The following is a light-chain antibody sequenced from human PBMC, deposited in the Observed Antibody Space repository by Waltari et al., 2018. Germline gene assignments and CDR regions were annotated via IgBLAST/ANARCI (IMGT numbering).Light chain of an antibody. V-gene: IGKV1-9*01. Sequence: DIQVTQSTSFLSAYVGDSVTITCRASQGISSYSAWHQQQPGQAPKLLIYAASTLQRGVPSRVSGSGSGTEVTHTISSLQPEDFATYYCQQLNSYPPYAFGQGNKLEIK. J-gene: IGKJ2*01. CDR2: AAS. CDR1: QGISSY. CDR3: QQLNSYPPYA.